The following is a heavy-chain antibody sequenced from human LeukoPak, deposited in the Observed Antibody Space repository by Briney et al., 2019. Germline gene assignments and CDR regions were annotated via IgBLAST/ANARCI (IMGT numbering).Heavy chain of an antibody. D-gene: IGHD3-10*01. CDR2: INSDGSST. Sequence: GGSLRLSCAASGFTFSSYWMHLVRQAPGKGLVWVSRINSDGSSTSYADSVKGRFTISRDNAKNTLYLQMNSLRAEDTAVYYCARVLLWFGEMDGMDVWGQGTTVTVSS. CDR3: ARVLLWFGEMDGMDV. J-gene: IGHJ6*02. CDR1: GFTFSSYW. V-gene: IGHV3-74*01.